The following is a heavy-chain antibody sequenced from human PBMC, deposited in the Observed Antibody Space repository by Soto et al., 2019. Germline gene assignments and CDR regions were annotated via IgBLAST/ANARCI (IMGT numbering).Heavy chain of an antibody. CDR3: ARGKVVRGSYVTLDY. CDR1: GGSFSGYY. CDR2: INHSGST. J-gene: IGHJ4*02. D-gene: IGHD3-10*01. Sequence: QVQLQQWGAGLLKPSETLSLTSAVYGGSFSGYYWSWIRQPPGKGLEWIGEINHSGSTNYNPSLKXRXPXXVDTSKNQFSLKLSSVTAADTAVYYCARGKVVRGSYVTLDYWGQGTLVTVSS. V-gene: IGHV4-34*01.